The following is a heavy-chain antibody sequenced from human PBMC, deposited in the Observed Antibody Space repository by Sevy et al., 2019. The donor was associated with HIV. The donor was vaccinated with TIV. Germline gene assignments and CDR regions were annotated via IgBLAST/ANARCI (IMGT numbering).Heavy chain of an antibody. D-gene: IGHD1-26*01. CDR3: AGENAWGRGYS. Sequence: SETLSLTCTVSGGSITSLYWNWIRQPPGKGLEWIGNIYYNGHINYNPSLKSRVTLSLDTSKNQFSPRLSSVTAADTAMYYCAGENAWGRGYSWGQGTLVTVSS. V-gene: IGHV4-59*08. CDR2: IYYNGHI. J-gene: IGHJ4*02. CDR1: GGSITSLY.